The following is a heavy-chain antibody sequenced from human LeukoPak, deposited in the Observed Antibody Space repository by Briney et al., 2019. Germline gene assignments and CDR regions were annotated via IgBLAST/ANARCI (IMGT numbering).Heavy chain of an antibody. CDR2: ISWNSGSI. CDR3: AKSSIAAAGTGYFDY. J-gene: IGHJ4*02. D-gene: IGHD6-13*01. Sequence: TGGSLRLSCAASGFTFDDYAMHWVRQAPGKGLEWVSGISWNSGSIGYADSVKGRFTISRDNAKNSLYLQMNSLRAEDTALYYCAKSSIAAAGTGYFDYWGQGTLVTASS. CDR1: GFTFDDYA. V-gene: IGHV3-9*01.